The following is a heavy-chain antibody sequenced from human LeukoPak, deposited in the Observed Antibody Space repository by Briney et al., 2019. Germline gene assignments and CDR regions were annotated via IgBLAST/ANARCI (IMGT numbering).Heavy chain of an antibody. D-gene: IGHD6-13*01. CDR2: INPSGGT. Sequence: ASVKVSCKASGYTFSIYNMHWVRQAPGQGLEWMGIINPSGGTSYAQKLQGRITMTRDTSTVYMELSSLRSEDTAVYYCARDPGSRWYYFDYWGQGTLVTVSS. V-gene: IGHV1-46*01. J-gene: IGHJ4*02. CDR1: GYTFSIYN. CDR3: ARDPGSRWYYFDY.